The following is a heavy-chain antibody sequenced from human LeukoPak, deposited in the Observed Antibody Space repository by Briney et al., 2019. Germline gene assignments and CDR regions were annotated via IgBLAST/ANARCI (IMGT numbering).Heavy chain of an antibody. V-gene: IGHV3-64D*09. D-gene: IGHD2-15*01. Sequence: GGSLRLSCSASGFTFSSYAMHWVRQAPGKGLEYVSAISSNGGSTYYADSVKGRFSISRDNSKNTLYLQMSSLRAEDTAVYYCAKGPCSGGSCYLDYWGQGTLVTVSS. CDR1: GFTFSSYA. CDR3: AKGPCSGGSCYLDY. CDR2: ISSNGGST. J-gene: IGHJ4*02.